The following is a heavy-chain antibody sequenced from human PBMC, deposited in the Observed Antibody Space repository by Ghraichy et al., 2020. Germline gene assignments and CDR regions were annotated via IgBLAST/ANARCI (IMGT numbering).Heavy chain of an antibody. J-gene: IGHJ3*02. D-gene: IGHD1-1*01. CDR1: GGSISSYY. V-gene: IGHV4-59*01. CDR3: ARVRCRGWNRVTCDAFDI. CDR2: IYYSGST. Sequence: SETLSLTCTVSGGSISSYYWSWIRQPPGKGLEWIGYIYYSGSTNYNPSLKSRVTISVDTSKNQFSLKLSSVTAADTAVYYCARVRCRGWNRVTCDAFDIWGQGTMVTVSS.